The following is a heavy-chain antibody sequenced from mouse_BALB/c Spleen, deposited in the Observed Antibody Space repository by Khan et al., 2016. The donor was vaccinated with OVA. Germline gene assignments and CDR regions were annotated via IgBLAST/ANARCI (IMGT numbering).Heavy chain of an antibody. D-gene: IGHD1-1*01. CDR2: ISYSGRT. J-gene: IGHJ2*01. V-gene: IGHV3-2*02. Sequence: EVKLLESGPGLVKPSQSLSLTCTVTGYSITSDYAWNWLRQFPGNQLEWMGYISYSGRTSYNPSLKRRISITRDTSKNQFFLQLNSVTTEETATYYSARAVTMSTVVATDLDDWGQGTTLTVSS. CDR3: ARAVTMSTVVATDLDD. CDR1: GYSITSDYA.